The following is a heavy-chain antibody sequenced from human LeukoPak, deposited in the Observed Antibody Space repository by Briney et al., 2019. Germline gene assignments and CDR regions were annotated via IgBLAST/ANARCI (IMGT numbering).Heavy chain of an antibody. CDR3: ARYGSGTYPRFDY. D-gene: IGHD3-10*01. Sequence: SETLSLTCTVSGGSISGYYWSWIRRSPGKGLEWIAYIYNSGSTNYNPSLQSRVTISVDTSKNQFSLNLSSVTAADTAVYYCARYGSGTYPRFDYWGQGTLVTVSS. V-gene: IGHV4-59*08. CDR1: GGSISGYY. CDR2: IYNSGST. J-gene: IGHJ4*02.